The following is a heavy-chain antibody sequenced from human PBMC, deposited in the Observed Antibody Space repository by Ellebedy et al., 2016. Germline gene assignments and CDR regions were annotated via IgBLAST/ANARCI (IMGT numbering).Heavy chain of an antibody. D-gene: IGHD6-13*01. CDR3: ARDSRSLPY. J-gene: IGHJ4*02. Sequence: GGSLRLXXAASGFTFSNYWMTWVRQAPGKGLEWVANIKQDGSEKNYVDSVKGRFTISRDNAKNSLYLQMNSLRAEDTAVYYCARDSRSLPYWGQGTLVTVSS. CDR2: IKQDGSEK. CDR1: GFTFSNYW. V-gene: IGHV3-7*01.